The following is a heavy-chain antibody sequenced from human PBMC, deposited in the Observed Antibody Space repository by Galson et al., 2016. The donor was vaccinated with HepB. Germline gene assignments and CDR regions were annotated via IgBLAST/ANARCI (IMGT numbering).Heavy chain of an antibody. CDR2: ISDSGGST. V-gene: IGHV3-23*01. CDR3: AKEHSGYFDY. D-gene: IGHD6-19*01. CDR1: GFTFSTYA. Sequence: SLRLSCAASGFTFSTYALNWVRQAPGKGLEWVSAISDSGGSTYNADSVKGRFTISRGKSKNTLYLQMNSLRAEDTAVYYCAKEHSGYFDYWGQGTLVTVSS. J-gene: IGHJ4*02.